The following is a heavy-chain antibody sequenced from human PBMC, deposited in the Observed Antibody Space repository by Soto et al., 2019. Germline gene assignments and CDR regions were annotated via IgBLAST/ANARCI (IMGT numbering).Heavy chain of an antibody. CDR2: IIPIFGTA. CDR1: GGTFSSYA. D-gene: IGHD2-15*01. V-gene: IGHV1-69*13. J-gene: IGHJ6*02. CDR3: ARVGCSGGSCSDYYYGMDV. Sequence: VKVSCKASGGTFSSYAISWVRQAPGQGLEWMGGIIPIFGTANYAQKFQGRVTITADESTSTAYMELSSLRSEDTAVYYCARVGCSGGSCSDYYYGMDVWGQGTTVTVSS.